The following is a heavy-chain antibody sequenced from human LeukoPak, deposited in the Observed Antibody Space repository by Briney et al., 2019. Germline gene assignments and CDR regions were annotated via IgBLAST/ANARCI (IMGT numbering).Heavy chain of an antibody. J-gene: IGHJ6*04. CDR2: ISDSSDSI. Sequence: PGGSLRLSCAASGFTFSTYMMTWVRQAPGKGLEWVSYISDSSDSIYYGDSVRGRFTISRDNAKNSLYLQMNSLRAEDTAVYFCARAPLVFWSGYLGMDVWGKGTTATVSS. CDR1: GFTFSTYM. D-gene: IGHD3-3*01. V-gene: IGHV3-48*04. CDR3: ARAPLVFWSGYLGMDV.